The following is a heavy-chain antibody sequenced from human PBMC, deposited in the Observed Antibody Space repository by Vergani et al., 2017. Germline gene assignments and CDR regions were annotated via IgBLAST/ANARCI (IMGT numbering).Heavy chain of an antibody. V-gene: IGHV3-30*18. CDR1: GFTFSSYG. D-gene: IGHD4-23*01. CDR3: AKDLRWVAWYFDL. J-gene: IGHJ2*01. Sequence: QVQLVESGGGVVQPGRSLRLSCAASGFTFSSYGMHWVRQAPGKGLEWVAVISYDGSNKYYADSVKGRFTISRDNSKNTLYLQMNSLRAEDTAVYYCAKDLRWVAWYFDLWGRGTLVTVSS. CDR2: ISYDGSNK.